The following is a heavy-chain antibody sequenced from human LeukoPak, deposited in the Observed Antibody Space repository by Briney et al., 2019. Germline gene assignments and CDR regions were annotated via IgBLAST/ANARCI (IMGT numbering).Heavy chain of an antibody. D-gene: IGHD6-13*01. CDR3: ARGLRLQQLDF. J-gene: IGHJ4*02. V-gene: IGHV1-18*04. CDR1: GYTLTSYG. Sequence: ASVRVSCKASGYTLTSYGISWVRQAPGQGLEWMRWISAYNGNTNYAQKLQGRVTMTTDTSTSTAYMELRSLRSDDTAVYYCARGLRLQQLDFWGQGTLVTVSS. CDR2: ISAYNGNT.